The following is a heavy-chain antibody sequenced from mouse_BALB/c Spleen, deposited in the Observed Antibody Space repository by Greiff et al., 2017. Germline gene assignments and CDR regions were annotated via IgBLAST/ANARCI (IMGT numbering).Heavy chain of an antibody. D-gene: IGHD1-1*01. J-gene: IGHJ3*01. CDR2: IDPENGNT. V-gene: IGHV14-1*02. Sequence: VHVKQSGAELVRPGALVKLSCKASGFNIKDYYMHWVKQRPEQGLEWIGWIDPENGNTIYDPKFQGKASITADTSSNTAYLQLSSLTSEDTAVYYCAKGSSYDWFAYWGQGTLVTVSA. CDR1: GFNIKDYY. CDR3: AKGSSYDWFAY.